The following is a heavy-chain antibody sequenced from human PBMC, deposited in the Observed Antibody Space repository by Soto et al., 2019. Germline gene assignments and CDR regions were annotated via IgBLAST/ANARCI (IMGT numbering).Heavy chain of an antibody. Sequence: GGSLRLSCAASGFTFSSYAMSWVRQAPGKGLEWVSAISGSGGSTYYADSVKGRFTISRDKSKNTLYLQMNSLRAEDTAVYYCAKDMVRGVIIKAPRSWFDPWGQGTLVTVSS. CDR3: AKDMVRGVIIKAPRSWFDP. J-gene: IGHJ5*02. CDR1: GFTFSSYA. D-gene: IGHD3-10*01. V-gene: IGHV3-23*01. CDR2: ISGSGGST.